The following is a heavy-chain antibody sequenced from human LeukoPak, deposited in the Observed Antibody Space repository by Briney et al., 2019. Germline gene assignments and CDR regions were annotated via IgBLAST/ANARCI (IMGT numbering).Heavy chain of an antibody. D-gene: IGHD6-13*01. CDR2: IYYSGST. V-gene: IGHV4-30-4*01. CDR1: GGSISSGDYY. J-gene: IGHJ4*02. CDR3: AREGSSSWFYDFDY. Sequence: PSETLSLTCTVSGGSISSGDYYWSWIRQPPGKGLEWIGYIYYSGSTYYNPSLKSRLTISVDTSKNQFSLKLSSVTAADTAVYYCAREGSSSWFYDFDYWGQGTLVTVSS.